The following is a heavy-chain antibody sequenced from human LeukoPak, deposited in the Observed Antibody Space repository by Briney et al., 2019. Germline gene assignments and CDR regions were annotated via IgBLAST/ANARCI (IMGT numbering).Heavy chain of an antibody. CDR1: GGSISSGSYY. CDR3: ARDQGISMVRGAPYYYYYMDV. D-gene: IGHD3-10*01. Sequence: PSQTLSLTCTVSGGSISSGSYYWSWIRQPAGKGLEWIGRTYTSGSTNYNPSLKSRVTISVDTSKNQFSLKLSSVTAADTAVYYCARDQGISMVRGAPYYYYYMDVWGKGTTVTVSS. CDR2: TYTSGST. V-gene: IGHV4-61*02. J-gene: IGHJ6*03.